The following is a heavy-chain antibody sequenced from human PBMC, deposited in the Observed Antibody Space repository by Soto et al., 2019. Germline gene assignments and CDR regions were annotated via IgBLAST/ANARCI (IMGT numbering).Heavy chain of an antibody. V-gene: IGHV5-51*01. Sequence: GESLKISCQGSGYSFASYWIGWVRQMPGKDLEWMGIFYPGDSDTRYSPSFQGQVTISADKSLRTAYLQWTSLKASDTALYYCARTRSFTLGFYYDGMDVWGQGTTVTVSS. CDR2: FYPGDSDT. D-gene: IGHD6-6*01. CDR3: ARTRSFTLGFYYDGMDV. CDR1: GYSFASYW. J-gene: IGHJ6*02.